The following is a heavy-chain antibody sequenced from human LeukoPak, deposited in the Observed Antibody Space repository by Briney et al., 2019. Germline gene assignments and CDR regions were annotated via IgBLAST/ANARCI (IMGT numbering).Heavy chain of an antibody. D-gene: IGHD1-26*01. Sequence: ASVTVSCTASGYTFTVYYMHWVRQAPGQGLEWMGRINPNSGGTNYAQKFQGRVTMTRDTSISTAYMELSRLRSDDTAVYYCARSVGATLFYFDYWGQGTLVTVSS. CDR3: ARSVGATLFYFDY. CDR1: GYTFTVYY. V-gene: IGHV1-2*06. J-gene: IGHJ4*02. CDR2: INPNSGGT.